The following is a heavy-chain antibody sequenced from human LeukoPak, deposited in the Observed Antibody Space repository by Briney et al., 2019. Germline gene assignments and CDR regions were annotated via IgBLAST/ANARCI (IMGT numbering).Heavy chain of an antibody. CDR3: ARDRSGYDRDAFDI. Sequence: ASVKFSCKASGYTFTSYYMHWVRQPPGQGLEWMGIINPSGGSTSYAQKFQGRVTMTRDMSTSTVYMELSSLRSEDTAVYSCARDRSGYDRDAFDIWGQGTMVTVSS. CDR2: INPSGGST. D-gene: IGHD5-12*01. CDR1: GYTFTSYY. V-gene: IGHV1-46*01. J-gene: IGHJ3*02.